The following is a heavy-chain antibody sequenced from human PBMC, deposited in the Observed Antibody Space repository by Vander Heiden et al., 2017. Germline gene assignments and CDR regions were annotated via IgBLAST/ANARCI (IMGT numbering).Heavy chain of an antibody. V-gene: IGHV2-26*01. J-gene: IGHJ4*02. Sequence: QVTLKESGPVLVKPTETLTLTCTVSGFSLSNARMGVSWIRQPPGKALEWLAHIFSNDEKSYSTSLKGRLTISKDTSKSQVVLTMTNMDPVDTATYYCARESLTYYYDSSGYPPSVYFDYWGQGTLVTVSS. CDR2: IFSNDEK. CDR3: ARESLTYYYDSSGYPPSVYFDY. D-gene: IGHD3-22*01. CDR1: GFSLSNARMG.